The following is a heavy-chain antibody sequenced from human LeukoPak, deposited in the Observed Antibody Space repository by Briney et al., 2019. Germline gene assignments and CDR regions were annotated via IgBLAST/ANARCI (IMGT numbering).Heavy chain of an antibody. J-gene: IGHJ3*01. V-gene: IGHV4-4*09. CDR2: IYTTGRP. CDR3: VRNYXGSESRDAFDV. Sequence: SETLSLTCTVSGGSISSYSWSWIRQPPGKGLEWIGWIYTTGRPNYNPSLKSRATISIDTSKNQFSLKLSSVTAADTAVYFCVRNYXGSESRDAFDVWGQGTXVTVSX. D-gene: IGHD3-10*01. CDR1: GGSISSYS.